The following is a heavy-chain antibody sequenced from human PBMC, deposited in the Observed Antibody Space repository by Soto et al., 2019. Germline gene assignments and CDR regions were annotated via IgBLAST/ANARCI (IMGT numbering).Heavy chain of an antibody. CDR1: GYSFVTYG. D-gene: IGHD3-10*01. CDR3: AESMGGSGTYVS. CDR2: ISSYNGIT. Sequence: QVQLVQSGAEVKMPGASVKVSCKASGYSFVTYGISWVRQAPGEGLEWVGWISSYNGITNYAQKVHGRVTMTTDRATSTAYMELRSLRSDDTAVYYCAESMGGSGTYVSWGQGTLVTVSS. J-gene: IGHJ4*02. V-gene: IGHV1-18*01.